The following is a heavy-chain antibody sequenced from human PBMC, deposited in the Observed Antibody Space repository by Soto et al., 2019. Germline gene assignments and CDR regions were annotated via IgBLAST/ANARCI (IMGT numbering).Heavy chain of an antibody. CDR1: GYTFTSYG. Sequence: QVQLVQSGPEVKKPGASVKVSCKTSGYTFTSYGISWVRQAPGQGLEWMGWITTDKGKTTYAQKFQGRVTMTTDTSPSTAYIDLRSLRSDDTAVYYCAPRSPAFDYWGQGTLVTVSS. J-gene: IGHJ4*02. CDR3: APRSPAFDY. V-gene: IGHV1-18*01. CDR2: ITTDKGKT.